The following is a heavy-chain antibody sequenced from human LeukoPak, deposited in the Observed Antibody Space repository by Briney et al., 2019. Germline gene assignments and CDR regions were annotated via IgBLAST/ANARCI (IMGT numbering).Heavy chain of an antibody. CDR3: VRHEYVDYPCDY. D-gene: IGHD5-12*01. CDR2: IYPADSDT. CDR1: GYNFATYW. Sequence: GESLKISCKGSGYNFATYWIGWVRQMPGRGLEWVGVIYPADSDTRYSPSFEGRVTFSADKSINTAYLQWSSLQASDSAIYYCVRHEYVDYPCDYWGQGTLVTVSS. J-gene: IGHJ4*02. V-gene: IGHV5-51*01.